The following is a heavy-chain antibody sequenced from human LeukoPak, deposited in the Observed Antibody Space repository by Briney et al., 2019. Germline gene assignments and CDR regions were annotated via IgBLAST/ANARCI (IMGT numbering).Heavy chain of an antibody. D-gene: IGHD2-2*01. Sequence: SETLSLTCAVSGDSISRTIWWSWVRQSPGKELEWIGEIQHSGITNYNPSLKSRVTLSVDKSKNQFSLDMNSVTAADTAVYYCARAKRAAAANDAFDVWGQGTMVIVSS. CDR1: GDSISRTIW. CDR2: IQHSGIT. J-gene: IGHJ3*01. CDR3: ARAKRAAAANDAFDV. V-gene: IGHV4-4*02.